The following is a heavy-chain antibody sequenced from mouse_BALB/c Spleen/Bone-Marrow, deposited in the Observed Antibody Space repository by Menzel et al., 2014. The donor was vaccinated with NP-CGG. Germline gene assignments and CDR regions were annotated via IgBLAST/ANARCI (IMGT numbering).Heavy chain of an antibody. D-gene: IGHD1-1*01. CDR1: GYSITSDYA. CDR2: ISYSGST. J-gene: IGHJ2*01. V-gene: IGHV3-2*02. Sequence: QSGPGLVKPSQSLSLTCTVTGYSITSDYAWNWIRQFPGNQLEWMGYISYSGSTSYNPSLKSRISITRDTSKNQFFLQLNSVTTADTATYYCARRGYYGSSLDYWGQGTTLTVSS. CDR3: ARRGYYGSSLDY.